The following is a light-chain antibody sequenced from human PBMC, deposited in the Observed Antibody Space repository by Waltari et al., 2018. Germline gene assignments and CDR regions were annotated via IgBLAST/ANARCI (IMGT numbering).Light chain of an antibody. CDR3: GSYTTNSPFAVV. V-gene: IGLV2-14*03. CDR1: SHDIGHYAY. J-gene: IGLJ2*01. Sequence: ALTQPASVSGSPGQSITISCSGTSHDIGHYAYFAWYLQHPATAPKLIIFDVPKLPSVISDRFSASKSGSTASLTISGLQAEDEGEYFCGSYTTNSPFAVVFGGGTKLTVL. CDR2: DVP.